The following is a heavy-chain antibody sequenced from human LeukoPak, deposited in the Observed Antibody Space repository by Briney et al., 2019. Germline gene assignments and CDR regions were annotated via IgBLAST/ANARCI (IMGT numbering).Heavy chain of an antibody. Sequence: SETLSLTCAVYGGSFSGYYWSWIRQPPGKGLEWIGSIYYSGSTYYNPSLKSRVTISVDTSKNQFSLKLSSVTAADTAVYYCARLNPGAAAGKGAYFDYWGQGTLVTVSS. J-gene: IGHJ4*02. CDR1: GGSFSGYY. V-gene: IGHV4-34*01. D-gene: IGHD6-13*01. CDR3: ARLNPGAAAGKGAYFDY. CDR2: IYYSGST.